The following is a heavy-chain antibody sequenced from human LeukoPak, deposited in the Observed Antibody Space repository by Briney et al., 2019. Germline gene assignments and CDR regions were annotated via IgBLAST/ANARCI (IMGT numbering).Heavy chain of an antibody. J-gene: IGHJ4*02. Sequence: SETLSLTCTVSGGSISGYYWSWIRQPPGKGLEWVGYISYSGSTNYNPSLKSRVTISVDTSKNQFSLKLSSVTAADTAVYYCASVGYKIDYWGQGTLVTVSS. CDR1: GGSISGYY. D-gene: IGHD5-18*01. V-gene: IGHV4-59*12. CDR2: ISYSGST. CDR3: ASVGYKIDY.